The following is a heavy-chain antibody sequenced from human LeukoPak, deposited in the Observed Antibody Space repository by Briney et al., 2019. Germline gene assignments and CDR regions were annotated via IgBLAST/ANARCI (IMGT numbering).Heavy chain of an antibody. CDR1: GYTFTGFY. J-gene: IGHJ6*03. D-gene: IGHD1-26*01. Sequence: ASVKVSCKASGYTFTGFYMHWVRQAPGQGLEWMGWINPNSGGTNYAQKFQGRVTITRNTSISTAYMELSSLRSEDTAVYYCARGNGYSGSYYYYYYMDVWGKGTTVTVSS. CDR2: INPNSGGT. V-gene: IGHV1-2*02. CDR3: ARGNGYSGSYYYYYYMDV.